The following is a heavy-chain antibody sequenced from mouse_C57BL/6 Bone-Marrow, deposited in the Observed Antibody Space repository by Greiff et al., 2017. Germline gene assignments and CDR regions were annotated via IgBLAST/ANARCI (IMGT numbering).Heavy chain of an antibody. J-gene: IGHJ2*01. CDR3: ARGGVLGQDFDY. CDR2: ISYDGSN. CDR1: GYSITSGYY. D-gene: IGHD4-1*01. Sequence: DVQLQESGPGLVKPSQSLSLTCSVTGYSITSGYYWNWIRQFPGNKLEWMGYISYDGSNKYNPSLKNRISITRDTSKNQFFLKLNSLTTEDTATYYCARGGVLGQDFDYWGQGTTLTVSS. V-gene: IGHV3-6*01.